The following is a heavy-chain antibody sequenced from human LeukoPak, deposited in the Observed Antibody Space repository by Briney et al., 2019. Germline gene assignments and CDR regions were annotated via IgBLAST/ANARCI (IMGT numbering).Heavy chain of an antibody. Sequence: ASVKVSCKASGYTFTSYGISWVRQAPGQGLEWMGWISAYNGNTNYAQKLQGRVTMTTDTSTSTAYMELRSLRSDDTAVYYCARDIVALPSTGHSGPTDTDYWGQGTLVTVSS. CDR3: ARDIVALPSTGHSGPTDTDY. V-gene: IGHV1-18*01. J-gene: IGHJ4*02. CDR1: GYTFTSYG. D-gene: IGHD2-2*01. CDR2: ISAYNGNT.